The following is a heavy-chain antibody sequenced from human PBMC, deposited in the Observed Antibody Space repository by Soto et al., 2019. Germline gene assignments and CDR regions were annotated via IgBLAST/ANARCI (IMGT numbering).Heavy chain of an antibody. J-gene: IGHJ4*02. V-gene: IGHV1-8*01. CDR3: ARSYTYGHFDY. D-gene: IGHD5-18*01. CDR2: MNPNSGVT. CDR1: GYTFAIYD. Sequence: QVQLVQSGAEVKKPGASVKVSCKASGYTFAIYDINWVRQAAGQGLESMGWMNPNSGVTDYAQKFQGRVSMTRDTPISTAYMEVSGLSSEDTAVYYCARSYTYGHFDYWGQGTPVTVSS.